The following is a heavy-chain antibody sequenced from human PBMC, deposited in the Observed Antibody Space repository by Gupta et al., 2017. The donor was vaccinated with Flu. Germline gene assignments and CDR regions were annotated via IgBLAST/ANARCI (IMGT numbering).Heavy chain of an antibody. J-gene: IGHJ4*02. CDR1: GFTFSDYT. CDR3: ARGTDYDYGDYAAY. D-gene: IGHD4-17*01. V-gene: IGHV3-21*01. CDR2: ISSSSSNI. Sequence: EVQLVESAGGLVKPGGSLRLSCAASGFTFSDYTMNWVRQAPGKGLEWVSSISSSSSNIYYADSVKGRFTISRDNAKNSLYLQMNSLRAEDTAVYYCARGTDYDYGDYAAYWGQGTLVTVSS.